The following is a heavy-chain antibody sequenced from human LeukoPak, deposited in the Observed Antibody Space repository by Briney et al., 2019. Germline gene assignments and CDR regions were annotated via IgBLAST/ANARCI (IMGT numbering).Heavy chain of an antibody. J-gene: IGHJ4*02. CDR1: GFTFSSFS. CDR2: ISSTSFIT. D-gene: IGHD1-26*01. V-gene: IGHV3-48*02. CDR3: ARDLISGAYTFDY. Sequence: GGSLRLSCATSGFTFSSFSMNWVRQAPGKGPEWVSYISSTSFITYYADSVRGRFTISRDNAKQSLYLQMNSLRDEDTGIYYCARDLISGAYTFDYWGQGTLVTVSS.